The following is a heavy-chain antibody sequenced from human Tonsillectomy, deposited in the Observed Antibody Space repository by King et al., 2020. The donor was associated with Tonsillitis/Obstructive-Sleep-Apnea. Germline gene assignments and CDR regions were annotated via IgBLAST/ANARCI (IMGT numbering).Heavy chain of an antibody. CDR2: IDPSDSYT. J-gene: IGHJ2*01. CDR3: ARFSGAYCGVDCYSDDYWYFDL. Sequence: LQLVQSGAEVKKPGESLRISYKGSGYSFTSYWINWVRQMPGKGLEWMGRIDPSDSYTNYSPSFQGHVTISADKSISTAYLQWSSLKASDTAMYYCARFSGAYCGVDCYSDDYWYFDLWGRGTLVAVSS. D-gene: IGHD2-21*02. V-gene: IGHV5-10-1*01. CDR1: GYSFTSYW.